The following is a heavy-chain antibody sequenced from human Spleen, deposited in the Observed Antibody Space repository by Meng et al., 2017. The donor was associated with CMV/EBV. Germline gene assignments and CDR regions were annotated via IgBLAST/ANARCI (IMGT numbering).Heavy chain of an antibody. Sequence: QITLKESGPTLVKPTQTLTLTCTFSGFSLSTSGVAVGWIRQPPGKALEWVALIYWDDDKRYSPSLTGRVSITKGASNNQVVLTLTNMHPEDTGTYYCAHKHAAGGNWFDPWGQGTLVTVSS. J-gene: IGHJ5*02. CDR1: GFSLSTSGVA. CDR2: IYWDDDK. D-gene: IGHD6-13*01. CDR3: AHKHAAGGNWFDP. V-gene: IGHV2-5*02.